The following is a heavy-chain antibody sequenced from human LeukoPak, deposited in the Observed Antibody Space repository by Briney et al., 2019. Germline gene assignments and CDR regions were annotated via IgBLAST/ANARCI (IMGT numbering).Heavy chain of an antibody. D-gene: IGHD2-21*01. J-gene: IGHJ4*02. V-gene: IGHV4-39*01. Sequence: SETLSLTCTVSGGSISSSSYYWGWIRQPPGKGLEWIGSIYYSGSTYYNPSLKSRVTISVDTSKNQFSLKLSSVTAADTALYYCARSSIRTYYYVYWGQGTLVTVSS. CDR1: GGSISSSSYY. CDR3: ARSSIRTYYYVY. CDR2: IYYSGST.